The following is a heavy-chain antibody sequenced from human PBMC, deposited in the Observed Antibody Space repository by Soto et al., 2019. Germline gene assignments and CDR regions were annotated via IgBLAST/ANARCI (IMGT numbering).Heavy chain of an antibody. J-gene: IGHJ5*02. CDR2: IYYSGST. Sequence: SETLSLTXTVSGGSISSGDYYWSWIRQPPGKGLEWIGYIYYSGSTYYNPSLKSRVTISVDTSKNQFSLKLSSVTAADTAVYYCARAGYSSSWYWFDPWGQGTLVTVSS. CDR1: GGSISSGDYY. D-gene: IGHD6-13*01. CDR3: ARAGYSSSWYWFDP. V-gene: IGHV4-30-4*01.